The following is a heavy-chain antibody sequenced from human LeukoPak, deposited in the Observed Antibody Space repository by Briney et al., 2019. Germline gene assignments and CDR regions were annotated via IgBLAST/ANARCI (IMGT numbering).Heavy chain of an antibody. D-gene: IGHD3-3*01. CDR2: INPNSGGT. CDR1: GYTFTGYY. V-gene: IGHV1-2*02. CDR3: VRDQTRVLRFLEWLPDAFDI. Sequence: ASVKVSCKASGYTFTGYYMHWVRQAPGQGLEWMGWINPNSGGTNYAQKFQGRVTMTRDTSISTAYMELSRLRSDDTAVYYCVRDQTRVLRFLEWLPDAFDIWGQGTMATVSS. J-gene: IGHJ3*02.